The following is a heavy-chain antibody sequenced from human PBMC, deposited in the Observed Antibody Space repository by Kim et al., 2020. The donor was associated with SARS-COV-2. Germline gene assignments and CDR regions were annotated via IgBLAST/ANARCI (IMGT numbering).Heavy chain of an antibody. Sequence: GGSLRLSCAASGFTFSSYSMNWVRQAPGKGLEWVSSISSSSSYIYYADSVKGRFTISRDNAKNSLYLQMNSLRAEDTAVYYCARYPDSSGSPRYWGQGTLVTVS. CDR2: ISSSSSYI. CDR1: GFTFSSYS. D-gene: IGHD3-22*01. V-gene: IGHV3-21*01. CDR3: ARYPDSSGSPRY. J-gene: IGHJ4*02.